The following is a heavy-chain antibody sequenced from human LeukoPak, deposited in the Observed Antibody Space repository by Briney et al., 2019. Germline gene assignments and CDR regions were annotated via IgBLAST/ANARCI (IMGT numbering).Heavy chain of an antibody. J-gene: IGHJ4*02. Sequence: PSETLSLTCNVSGGSISGDYWSWVRQPPGKGLEWMGYIHYSGSTNYNPSLKSRVTISVDTSKNQFSLKLSSVTAADTAVYYCARLAPYPGVWASDYWGQGTLVTVSS. D-gene: IGHD6-13*01. CDR2: IHYSGST. V-gene: IGHV4-59*08. CDR3: ARLAPYPGVWASDY. CDR1: GGSISGDY.